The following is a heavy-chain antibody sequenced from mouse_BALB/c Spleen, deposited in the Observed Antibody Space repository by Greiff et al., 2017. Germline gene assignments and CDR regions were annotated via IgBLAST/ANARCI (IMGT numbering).Heavy chain of an antibody. CDR2: ISSGGSYT. J-gene: IGHJ3*01. D-gene: IGHD1-1*01. CDR3: ARRDYYGSSYVFAY. CDR1: GFTFSSYT. V-gene: IGHV5-9-3*01. Sequence: EVQVVESGGGLVKPGGSLKLSCAASGFTFSSYTMSWVRQTPEKRLEWVATISSGGSYTYYPDSVKGRFTISRDNPKNTLFLQMTSLRSEATAMYYCARRDYYGSSYVFAYWGQGTLVTVSA.